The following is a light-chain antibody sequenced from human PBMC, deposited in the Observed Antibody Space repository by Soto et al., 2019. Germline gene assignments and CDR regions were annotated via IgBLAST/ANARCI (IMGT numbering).Light chain of an antibody. CDR3: QQSYSTPLT. J-gene: IGKJ3*01. CDR1: QSISSY. Sequence: DIQMTQSPSSLSASVGDRVTITCRASQSISSYLNWYQQKPGKAPKLLIYAASSLQSGVPSRFSGSRSGTDFTLTISSLQPEDFATYSCQQSYSTPLTFGPGTKVDI. V-gene: IGKV1-39*01. CDR2: AAS.